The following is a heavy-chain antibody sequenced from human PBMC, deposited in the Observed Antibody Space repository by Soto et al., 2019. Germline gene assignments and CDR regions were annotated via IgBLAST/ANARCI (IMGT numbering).Heavy chain of an antibody. Sequence: GGSLRLSCAASGFTVSSNYMSWVRQAPGKGLEWVSVIYSGGSTYYADSVKGRFTISRDNSKNTLYLQMNSLRAEDTAVYYCAKGGRQWLVTSDFNYWGQGALVTVSS. D-gene: IGHD6-19*01. J-gene: IGHJ4*02. CDR1: GFTVSSNY. CDR2: IYSGGST. V-gene: IGHV3-66*01. CDR3: AKGGRQWLVTSDFNY.